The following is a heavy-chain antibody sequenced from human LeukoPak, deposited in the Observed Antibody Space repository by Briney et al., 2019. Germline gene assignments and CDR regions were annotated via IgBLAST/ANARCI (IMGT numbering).Heavy chain of an antibody. Sequence: SETLSLTCTVSGGSISSSSYYWGWLRQPPGKGLEWIGSIYYSGSTYYNPSLKSRVTISVDTSKNQFSLKLSSVTAADTAVYYCARPPLDCSGGSCYGPPAFDIWGQGTMVTVSS. CDR1: GGSISSSSYY. CDR2: IYYSGST. CDR3: ARPPLDCSGGSCYGPPAFDI. J-gene: IGHJ3*02. D-gene: IGHD2-15*01. V-gene: IGHV4-39*01.